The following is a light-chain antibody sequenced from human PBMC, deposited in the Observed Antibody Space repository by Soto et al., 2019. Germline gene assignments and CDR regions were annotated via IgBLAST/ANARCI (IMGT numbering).Light chain of an antibody. V-gene: IGKV3D-15*01. J-gene: IGKJ5*01. CDR3: QQYNNWPPIT. CDR1: QSVSNN. CDR2: GAS. Sequence: EIVLTQSPGTLSLSPGERATLSCRASQSVSNNYLAWYQQKPGQAPRLVISGASSRATGIPDRFSASGSGTEFTLTISSLQSEDFAVYYCQQYNNWPPITFGQGTRLE.